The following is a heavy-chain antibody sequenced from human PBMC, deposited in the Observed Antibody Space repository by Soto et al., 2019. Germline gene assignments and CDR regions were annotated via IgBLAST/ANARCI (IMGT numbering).Heavy chain of an antibody. CDR3: ARDEGSGCYRSLDYFDF. D-gene: IGHD6-19*01. V-gene: IGHV3-7*03. J-gene: IGHJ4*02. CDR1: GITSSTYW. Sequence: GVSLRLPCGSAGITSSTYWMIWVRKATGKGLEWVANIKQDGSEKYYVDSVKGRFTISRDNAKNSLYLQMNSLRAEDTAVYYCARDEGSGCYRSLDYFDFWGQGIRVSVSA. CDR2: IKQDGSEK.